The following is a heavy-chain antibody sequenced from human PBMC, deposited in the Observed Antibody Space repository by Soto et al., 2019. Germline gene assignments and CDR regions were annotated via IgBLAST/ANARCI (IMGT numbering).Heavy chain of an antibody. CDR3: ARDAGGELAEYFQH. J-gene: IGHJ1*01. D-gene: IGHD2-21*01. CDR1: GFTFSSYG. V-gene: IGHV3-33*01. Sequence: QVQLVESGGGVVQPGRSLRLSCAASGFTFSSYGMHWVRQAPGKGLEWVAVIWDDGSNKYYADSVKGRFTISRDNSKNTLYLQMNSLRAEDTAVYYCARDAGGELAEYFQHWGQGTLVTGSS. CDR2: IWDDGSNK.